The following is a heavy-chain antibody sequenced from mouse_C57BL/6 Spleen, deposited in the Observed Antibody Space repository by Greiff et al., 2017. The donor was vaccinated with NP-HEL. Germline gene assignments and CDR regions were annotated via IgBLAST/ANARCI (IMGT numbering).Heavy chain of an antibody. CDR3: AREDGYYFDY. Sequence: QVQLQQPGAELARPGASVKMSCKASGYTFTSYTMHWVKQRPGQGLEWIGYINPSSGYTKYNQKFKDKATLTADKSSSTAYMQLSSLTSEDSAVYYCAREDGYYFDYWGQGTTLTVSS. V-gene: IGHV1-4*01. CDR2: INPSSGYT. D-gene: IGHD2-3*01. CDR1: GYTFTSYT. J-gene: IGHJ2*01.